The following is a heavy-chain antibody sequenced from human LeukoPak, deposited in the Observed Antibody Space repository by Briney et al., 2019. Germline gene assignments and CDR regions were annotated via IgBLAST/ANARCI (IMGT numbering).Heavy chain of an antibody. CDR3: ARPKSSGWYGFDY. V-gene: IGHV1-69*05. CDR2: IIPIFGTA. CDR1: GGTFSSYA. D-gene: IGHD6-19*01. Sequence: SVKVSYKASGGTFSSYAISWVRQAPGQGLEWMGGIIPIFGTANYAQKFQGRVTITTDESTSTAYMELSSLRSEDTAVYYCARPKSSGWYGFDYWGQGTLVTVSS. J-gene: IGHJ4*02.